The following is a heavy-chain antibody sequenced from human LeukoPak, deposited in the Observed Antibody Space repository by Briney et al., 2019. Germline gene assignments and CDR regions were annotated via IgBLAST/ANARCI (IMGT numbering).Heavy chain of an antibody. Sequence: PSETLSLTCTVSGGSISGYYWSWIRQPPGKGLEWIGNIYYSGSTNYNPSLKSRLTISVDTSKNQFSLKLSSVTAADTAVYYCARATKGYYYDSSGYGHPTQTEIDYWGQGTLVTVSS. D-gene: IGHD3-22*01. J-gene: IGHJ4*02. CDR1: GGSISGYY. CDR3: ARATKGYYYDSSGYGHPTQTEIDY. CDR2: IYYSGST. V-gene: IGHV4-59*01.